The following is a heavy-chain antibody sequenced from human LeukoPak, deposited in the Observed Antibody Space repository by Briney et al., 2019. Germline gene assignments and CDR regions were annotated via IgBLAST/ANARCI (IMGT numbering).Heavy chain of an antibody. CDR2: IYTSGST. CDR1: GGSISSYY. D-gene: IGHD1-1*01. J-gene: IGHJ4*02. Sequence: PSETLSLTCTVSGGSISSYYWSWIRQPPGKGLEWIGYIYTSGSTNYNPSLKSRVTISVDTSKNQFSLKLSSVTAADTAVYYCASTTGTTGGFDYWGQGTLVTVSS. V-gene: IGHV4-4*09. CDR3: ASTTGTTGGFDY.